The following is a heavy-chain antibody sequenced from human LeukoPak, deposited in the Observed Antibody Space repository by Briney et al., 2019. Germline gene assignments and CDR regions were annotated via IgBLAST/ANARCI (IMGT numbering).Heavy chain of an antibody. Sequence: SETLCLTCTVSGGSVSSYYWSWIRQPPGKGLEWIGYIYYSGSTNYNPALKRRGTISVAASKNQFSLKLSSVPAADTAVYYCARGSGYYFYFDYWGQGTLVTVSS. CDR3: ARGSGYYFYFDY. V-gene: IGHV4-59*02. J-gene: IGHJ4*02. D-gene: IGHD3-22*01. CDR1: GGSVSSYY. CDR2: IYYSGST.